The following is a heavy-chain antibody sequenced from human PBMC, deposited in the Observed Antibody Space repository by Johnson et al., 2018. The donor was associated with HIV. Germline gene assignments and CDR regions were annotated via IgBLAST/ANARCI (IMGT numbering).Heavy chain of an antibody. Sequence: VQLVESGGGLVQPGGSLRLSCAASGFTVSSNYMSWVRQAPGKGLEWVSVIYSGGSTYYADYADSVKGRFTISRDNSKNTLYLQINSLKTEDTAVYYCTTGFAAFDIWGQGTMVTVSS. J-gene: IGHJ3*02. CDR3: TTGFAAFDI. CDR2: IYSGGST. V-gene: IGHV3-66*01. CDR1: GFTVSSNY.